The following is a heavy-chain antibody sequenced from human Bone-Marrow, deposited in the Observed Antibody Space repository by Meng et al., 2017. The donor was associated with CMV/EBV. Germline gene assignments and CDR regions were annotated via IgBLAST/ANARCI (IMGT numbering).Heavy chain of an antibody. Sequence: LSLTCAASGFTFSSYWMHWVRQAPGKGLVWVSRINSDGSITNYADSVKGRFTISRDNAKNTLYLQINSLRDEDTAVYYCARDALIVGAHPPDYWGQGTLVTVSS. CDR1: GFTFSSYW. CDR2: INSDGSIT. CDR3: ARDALIVGAHPPDY. D-gene: IGHD1-26*01. V-gene: IGHV3-74*01. J-gene: IGHJ4*02.